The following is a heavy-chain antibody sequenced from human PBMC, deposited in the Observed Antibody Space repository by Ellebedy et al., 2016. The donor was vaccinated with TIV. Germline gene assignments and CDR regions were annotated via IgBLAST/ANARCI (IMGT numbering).Heavy chain of an antibody. V-gene: IGHV3-13*01. Sequence: GESLKISCAASGFSLTGSDLHWVRRPAGKGLEWVSASGAAGDTYYPGSVRGRFTISRESAKNSFYLQMNSLTAGDTAVYYCARGGPGGDNWFFGLWGRGPRVTVS. CDR2: SGAAGDT. CDR3: ARGGPGGDNWFFGL. J-gene: IGHJ2*01. D-gene: IGHD3-10*01. CDR1: GFSLTGSD.